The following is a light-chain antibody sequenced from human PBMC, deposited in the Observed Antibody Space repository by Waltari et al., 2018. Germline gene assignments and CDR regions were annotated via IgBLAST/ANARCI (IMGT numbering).Light chain of an antibody. V-gene: IGLV2-14*03. J-gene: IGLJ3*02. CDR2: EVS. CDR3: SSYTTSSTWV. Sequence: QSALTQPAPVSGSPGQSITISCTGTSSDVGHYDSVSWNQQHPGKAPKLIIYEVSNRPSGVVNRLSGSKSGNTASLTIAGLQAEDEADYYCSSYTTSSTWVFGGGTKLTVL. CDR1: SSDVGHYDS.